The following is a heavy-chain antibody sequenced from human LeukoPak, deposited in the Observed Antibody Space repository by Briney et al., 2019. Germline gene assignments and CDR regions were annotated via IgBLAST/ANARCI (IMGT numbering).Heavy chain of an antibody. J-gene: IGHJ5*02. Sequence: ASVKVSCKASGYTFTSYGISWVRQAPGQGLEWMGWISAYNGNTNYAQRLQGRVTMTTDTSTSTAYMELRSLRSDDTAVYYCARDVVRGVIMQENWFDPWGQGTLVTVSS. CDR3: ARDVVRGVIMQENWFDP. CDR2: ISAYNGNT. V-gene: IGHV1-18*01. CDR1: GYTFTSYG. D-gene: IGHD3-10*01.